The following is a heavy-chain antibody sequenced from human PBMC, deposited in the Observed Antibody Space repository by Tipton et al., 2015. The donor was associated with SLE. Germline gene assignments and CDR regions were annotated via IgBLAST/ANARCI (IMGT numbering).Heavy chain of an antibody. V-gene: IGHV4-4*09. Sequence: TLSLTCTVSADSMRGYYWNWIRQPPGKGLEWIGHISTTGYTNYNPSLKSRVTISVDTSENHFSLKLNSVTAADTAVYYCARRRAATGLFSERGWFDPWGQGALVTVSS. CDR2: ISTTGYT. CDR1: ADSMRGYY. D-gene: IGHD6-25*01. J-gene: IGHJ5*02. CDR3: ARRRAATGLFSERGWFDP.